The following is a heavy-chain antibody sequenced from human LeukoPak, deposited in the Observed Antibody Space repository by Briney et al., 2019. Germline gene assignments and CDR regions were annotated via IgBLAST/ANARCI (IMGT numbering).Heavy chain of an antibody. Sequence: SETLSLTCTVSGGSISSNSYYWGWIRQPPGEGLEWIGSIYYSGSTYYNPSLKSRVTISVDTSKNQFSLRLSSVTAADTAVYYCARRLGLELTLDYWGQGTLVTVSS. CDR3: ARRLGLELTLDY. CDR1: GGSISSNSYY. J-gene: IGHJ4*02. CDR2: IYYSGST. D-gene: IGHD1-7*01. V-gene: IGHV4-39*01.